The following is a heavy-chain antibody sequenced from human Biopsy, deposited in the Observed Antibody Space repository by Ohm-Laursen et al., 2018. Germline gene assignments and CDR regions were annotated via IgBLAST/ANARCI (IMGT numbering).Heavy chain of an antibody. Sequence: SDTLSLSCTVSGGSISSYYWSWIRQPPGKGLEWIGYFYYTGGTNYNPSLKSRISISVDTSMNPLSLRLTSATAADTAVYYCARHAPSYSGSYWRYFDLWGRGTLVTVSS. CDR1: GGSISSYY. CDR2: FYYTGGT. V-gene: IGHV4-59*08. CDR3: ARHAPSYSGSYWRYFDL. D-gene: IGHD1-26*01. J-gene: IGHJ2*01.